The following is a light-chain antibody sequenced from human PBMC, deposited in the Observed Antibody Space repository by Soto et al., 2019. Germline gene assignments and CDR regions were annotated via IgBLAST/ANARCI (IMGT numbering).Light chain of an antibody. V-gene: IGLV2-14*03. J-gene: IGLJ2*01. CDR2: DVT. CDR3: QSYDSSLSGSV. CDR1: SSDVGGYDH. Sequence: QSALTQPASVSGSPGQSITISCTGTSSDVGGYDHVSWYQQHPGKAPKLIIYDVTVRPSGISPRFSGSKSDNTASLAVSGLQPEDEADYYCQSYDSSLSGSVFGGGTKLTVL.